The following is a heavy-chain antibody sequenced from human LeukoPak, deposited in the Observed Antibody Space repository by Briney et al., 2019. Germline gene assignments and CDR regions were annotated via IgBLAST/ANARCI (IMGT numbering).Heavy chain of an antibody. Sequence: ESGPTLVKPTHTLTLTCTFSGFSLSSSGVGVGWIRQPPGKALEWLGLIYWDSDERYTPSMKTRITITNDSSKNQVVHTMTNMDPVATATYYCVHRPSSYDILTGYSYYLDYWGQGTLVTVSS. CDR3: VHRPSSYDILTGYSYYLDY. CDR1: GFSLSSSGVG. D-gene: IGHD3-9*01. CDR2: IYWDSDE. J-gene: IGHJ4*02. V-gene: IGHV2-5*02.